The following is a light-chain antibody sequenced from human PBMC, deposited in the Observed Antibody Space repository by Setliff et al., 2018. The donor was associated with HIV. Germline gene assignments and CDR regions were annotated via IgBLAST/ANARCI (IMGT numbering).Light chain of an antibody. V-gene: IGLV2-11*01. CDR2: DIT. CDR3: CSYAGNSVFV. CDR1: SSDIGGYNF. J-gene: IGLJ1*01. Sequence: QSALTQPRSVSGSPGQSVTFSCTGASSDIGGYNFVSWYQQHPGKAPKLLIYDITKRPSGVPDRFSGFKSGNTASLTISGLQAEDEADYYCCSYAGNSVFVFGGGTKVTVL.